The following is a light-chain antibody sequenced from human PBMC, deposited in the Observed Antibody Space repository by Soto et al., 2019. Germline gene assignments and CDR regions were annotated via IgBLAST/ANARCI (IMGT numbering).Light chain of an antibody. CDR2: DDS. J-gene: IGKJ1*01. V-gene: IGKV1-5*01. CDR1: QTITRR. Sequence: DIQMTQSPSTLSASVGDRVIITCRASQTITRRLAWYQHKPGKAPKILIWDDSRLQRAVPSRFSGSGSGTEFTLTISSLQPDDFATYDCQQYNDYSTWTVGQGTKVDSK. CDR3: QQYNDYSTWT.